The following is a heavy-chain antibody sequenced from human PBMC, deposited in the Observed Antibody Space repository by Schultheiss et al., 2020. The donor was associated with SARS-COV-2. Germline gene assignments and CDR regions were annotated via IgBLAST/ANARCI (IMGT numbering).Heavy chain of an antibody. CDR3: ARGDRSSYFDY. J-gene: IGHJ4*02. CDR1: GGSFSGYY. D-gene: IGHD6-13*01. Sequence: SETLSLTCAVYGGSFSGYYWSWIRQPPGKGLEWIGSIYYSGSTYYNPSLKSRVTISVDTSKNHLSLKLSSVTAADTGIYYCARGDRSSYFDYWGQGTPVTVSS. CDR2: IYYSGST. V-gene: IGHV4-34*01.